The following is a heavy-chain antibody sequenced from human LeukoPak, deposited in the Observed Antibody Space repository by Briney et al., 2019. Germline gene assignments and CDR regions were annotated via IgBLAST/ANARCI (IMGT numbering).Heavy chain of an antibody. CDR2: ISRSGNDK. V-gene: IGHV3-11*01. D-gene: IGHD3-3*01. CDR1: GFSISDDY. J-gene: IGHJ4*02. Sequence: GGSLRLSCAASGFSISDDYMCSSRQAPGEGREWVSSISRSGNDKYYADSVKGRFTISRDNAKNSLYLQMNGRRAGDTDVYYFVRRETVFGVVTNFDYWGQGVLVTVSS. CDR3: VRRETVFGVVTNFDY.